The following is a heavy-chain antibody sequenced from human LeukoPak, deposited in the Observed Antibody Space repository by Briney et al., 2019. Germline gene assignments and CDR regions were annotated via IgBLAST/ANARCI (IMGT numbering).Heavy chain of an antibody. CDR1: GFTFIIFE. J-gene: IGHJ4*02. CDR2: ISSAGSTI. CDR3: TRSDY. Sequence: QPGGALRLSCAASGFTFIIFEMNWVRQAPGKGLEWVSYISSAGSTIYYADSAKGRFTISIDNAKNSLYLQMNSLRAEDTAVYYCTRSDYWGQGTLVTVSS. V-gene: IGHV3-48*03.